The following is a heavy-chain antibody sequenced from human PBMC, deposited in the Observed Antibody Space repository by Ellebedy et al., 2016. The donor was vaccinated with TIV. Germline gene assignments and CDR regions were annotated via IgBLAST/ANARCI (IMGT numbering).Heavy chain of an antibody. D-gene: IGHD3-16*01. Sequence: MPSETLSLTCSVSGGSINSDNHYWGWIRQPPGKGLEWIGTMYFSGRSYFNPSLNSRVTLSLDTPNNHFSLTLLSVTAADTSVYYCSKERGGGATDSWGQGTLVTVSS. CDR1: GGSINSDNHY. V-gene: IGHV4-39*07. CDR2: MYFSGRS. CDR3: SKERGGGATDS. J-gene: IGHJ5*01.